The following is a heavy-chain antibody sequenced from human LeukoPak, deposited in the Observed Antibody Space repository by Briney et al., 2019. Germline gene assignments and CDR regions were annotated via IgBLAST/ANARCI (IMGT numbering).Heavy chain of an antibody. Sequence: SETLSLTCTVSRDSISSYYWSWIRQPAGKGLEWIGRIHTNGNANYNPSLRSQVTLSLDTSRNQFSLKLNSVTAADTAVYYCARNPVTGTNPKFDYWGQGTLVTVSS. V-gene: IGHV4-4*07. J-gene: IGHJ4*02. CDR1: RDSISSYY. CDR3: ARNPVTGTNPKFDY. CDR2: IHTNGNA. D-gene: IGHD1-1*01.